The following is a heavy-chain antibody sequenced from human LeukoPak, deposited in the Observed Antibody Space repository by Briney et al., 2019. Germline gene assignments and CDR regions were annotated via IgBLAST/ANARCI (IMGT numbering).Heavy chain of an antibody. CDR1: GGSISSSSYY. D-gene: IGHD5-18*01. V-gene: IGHV4-39*01. Sequence: SETLSLTCTVSGGSISSSSYYWGWIRQPPGKGLEWIGSIYYSGSTYYNPSLKGRVTISVDTSKNQFSLKLSSVTAADTAVYYCVRIQPWYYFDYWGQGTLVTVSS. CDR2: IYYSGST. J-gene: IGHJ4*02. CDR3: VRIQPWYYFDY.